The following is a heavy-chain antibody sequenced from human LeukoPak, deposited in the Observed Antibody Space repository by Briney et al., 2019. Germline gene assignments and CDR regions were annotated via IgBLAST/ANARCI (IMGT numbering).Heavy chain of an antibody. Sequence: ASVKVSCKASGYTFTGYYMHWVRQAPGQGLEWMGWINPNSGGTNYAQKFQGRVTMTRDTSISTAYMELSRLRSDDTAVYYCARGPVVVPAAMMGYNWFDPWGQGTLVTVSS. CDR2: INPNSGGT. CDR1: GYTFTGYY. V-gene: IGHV1-2*02. CDR3: ARGPVVVPAAMMGYNWFDP. J-gene: IGHJ5*02. D-gene: IGHD2-2*01.